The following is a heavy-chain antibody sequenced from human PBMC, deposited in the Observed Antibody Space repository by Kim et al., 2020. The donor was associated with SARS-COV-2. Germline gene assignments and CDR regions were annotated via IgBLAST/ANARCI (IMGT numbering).Heavy chain of an antibody. CDR2: MNPNSGNT. J-gene: IGHJ4*02. V-gene: IGHV1-8*01. CDR3: ARGIVGATTPHFDY. D-gene: IGHD1-26*01. CDR1: GYTFTSYD. Sequence: ASVKVSCKASGYTFTSYDINWVRQATGQGLEWMGWMNPNSGNTGYAQKFQGRVTMTRNTSISTAYMELSSLRSEDTAVYYCARGIVGATTPHFDYWGQGTLVTVSS.